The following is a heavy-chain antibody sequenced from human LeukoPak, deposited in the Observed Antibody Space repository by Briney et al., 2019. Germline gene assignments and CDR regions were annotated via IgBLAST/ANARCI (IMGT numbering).Heavy chain of an antibody. Sequence: GGSLRLSCAASGFTFSNYDMHWVRQATGKGLEWVSAIGVAANTFYSGSVKGRFTISRENAKNSLYLLMTSPRAEDTAMYYCARQNTPHGNFDYWGQGTLVTVSS. CDR3: ARQNTPHGNFDY. D-gene: IGHD1-26*01. J-gene: IGHJ4*02. CDR1: GFTFSNYD. CDR2: IGVAANT. V-gene: IGHV3-13*01.